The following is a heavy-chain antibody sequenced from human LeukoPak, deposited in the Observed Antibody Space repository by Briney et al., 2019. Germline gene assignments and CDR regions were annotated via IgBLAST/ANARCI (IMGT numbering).Heavy chain of an antibody. CDR1: GFSVSSNY. CDR2: ISGHTGTT. Sequence: GGSLRLSCAASGFSVSSNYMSWVRQAPGMGLQWVAFISGHTGTTRYADSVEGRFTISRDNAKNSLYLQMSSLRAEDTAVYYCARDLDSGNYFFAYWGQGTPVIVSS. CDR3: ARDLDSGNYFFAY. J-gene: IGHJ4*02. V-gene: IGHV3-48*04. D-gene: IGHD3-22*01.